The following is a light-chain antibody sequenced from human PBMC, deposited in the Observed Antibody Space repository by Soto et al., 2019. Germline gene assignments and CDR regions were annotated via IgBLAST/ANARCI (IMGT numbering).Light chain of an antibody. CDR2: GAS. CDR1: RSVITN. J-gene: IGKJ4*01. V-gene: IGKV3-15*01. CDR3: QQYNDWPLPT. Sequence: EIVMTQSPATLFVSPGERVTLSCRASRSVITNLAWYQHKPGQAPRLLIYGASTRAADIAARFSGSGSGTEFALTISSQQSEDFAFYYCQQYNDWPLPTFGGGTKVEIK.